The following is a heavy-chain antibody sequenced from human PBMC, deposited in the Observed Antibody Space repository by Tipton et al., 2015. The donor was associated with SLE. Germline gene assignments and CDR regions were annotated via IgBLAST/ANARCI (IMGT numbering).Heavy chain of an antibody. CDR1: GGSISRGGYY. Sequence: TLSLTCTVSGGSISRGGYYWSWIRQHPGRGLVWIGYIYYSGSTYYNPSLKSRVTISVDTSKNQFSLKLSAVTAADTAVYYCARGEKEFGEYYFDYWGQGTLVTVSS. V-gene: IGHV4-31*03. CDR3: ARGEKEFGEYYFDY. CDR2: IYYSGST. J-gene: IGHJ4*02. D-gene: IGHD3-10*01.